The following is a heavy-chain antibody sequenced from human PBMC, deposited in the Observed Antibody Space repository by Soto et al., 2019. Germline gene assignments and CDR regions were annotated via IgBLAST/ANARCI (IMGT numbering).Heavy chain of an antibody. D-gene: IGHD6-19*01. CDR3: AKDPDSGWYSCFDF. J-gene: IGHJ5*01. V-gene: IGHV3-23*01. CDR1: GFTFSNYA. Sequence: PGGSLRLSCAASGFTFSNYAMSWVRQAPGKGLEWVSGIGGNAAMTYYADSVKGRFTISRDNSKNTLYLQLNTLRAEDTAVYYCAKDPDSGWYSCFDFWGQGTGVTVSS. CDR2: IGGNAAMT.